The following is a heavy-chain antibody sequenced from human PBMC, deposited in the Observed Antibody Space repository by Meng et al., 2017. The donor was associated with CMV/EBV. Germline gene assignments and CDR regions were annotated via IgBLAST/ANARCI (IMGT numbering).Heavy chain of an antibody. V-gene: IGHV4-30-4*08. CDR2: IYYSGST. CDR1: GGSISSGDYY. CDR3: ARVMGPNRTPYYFDY. D-gene: IGHD1-14*01. Sequence: QVQRQESGPGLVKPSQTLSLTCTVSGGSISSGDYYWSWIRQPPGKGLEWTGYIYYSGSTYYNPSLKSRVTISVDTSKNQFSLKLSSVTAADTAVYYCARVMGPNRTPYYFDYWGQGTLVTVSS. J-gene: IGHJ4*02.